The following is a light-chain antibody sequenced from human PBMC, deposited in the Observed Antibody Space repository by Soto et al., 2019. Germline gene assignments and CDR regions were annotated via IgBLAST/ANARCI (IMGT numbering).Light chain of an antibody. J-gene: IGKJ1*01. CDR3: QQYNSWPPWT. CDR1: QSISSN. Sequence: EIVMTQSPVTLSVSPGERATLSCRASQSISSNLAWYQQKPGQAPRLLIYGASTRATGIPARFSGSGSGTEFTLTISSLQSEDFAVYCCQQYNSWPPWTFGQGTKVEIK. V-gene: IGKV3-15*01. CDR2: GAS.